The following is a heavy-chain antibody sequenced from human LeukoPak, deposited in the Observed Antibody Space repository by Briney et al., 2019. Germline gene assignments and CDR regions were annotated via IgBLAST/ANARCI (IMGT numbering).Heavy chain of an antibody. CDR3: ARGSLGYYFDY. V-gene: IGHV3-30-3*01. D-gene: IGHD7-27*01. CDR1: GFTFGSFA. Sequence: GVSLRLSCAASGFTFGSFALHWVRQAPGKGLEWVAVISYDGSNKYSADSVKGRFTISRDNSKNTLYLQMNSLRVEDTAVYYCARGSLGYYFDYWGQGTLVTVSS. J-gene: IGHJ4*02. CDR2: ISYDGSNK.